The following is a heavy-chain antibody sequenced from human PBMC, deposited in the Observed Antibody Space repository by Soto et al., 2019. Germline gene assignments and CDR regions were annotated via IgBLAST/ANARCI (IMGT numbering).Heavy chain of an antibody. V-gene: IGHV1-69*13. Sequence: SVKVSCKASGGTYSSYRINWVRQAPGQGLEWVGGIVPIRRTADYAQTFQGRVSITADESARTSYMELRSLRSQDTAVYYCARDSGAKLSSSWGQGTLVTVSS. CDR3: ARDSGAKLSSS. CDR2: IVPIRRTA. CDR1: GGTYSSYR. D-gene: IGHD6-13*01. J-gene: IGHJ4*02.